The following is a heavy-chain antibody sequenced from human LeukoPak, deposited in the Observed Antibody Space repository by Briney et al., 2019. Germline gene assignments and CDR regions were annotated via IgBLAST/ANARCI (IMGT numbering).Heavy chain of an antibody. Sequence: SVKVSCKASAGTFSSYTISWVRQAPGQGLEWMGRIIPILGIANYAQKFQGRVTITADKSTSTAYMELSSLRSEDTAVYYCARMATIMGPFHYWAQGTLVTVSS. CDR2: IIPILGIA. CDR3: ARMATIMGPFHY. V-gene: IGHV1-69*02. CDR1: AGTFSSYT. D-gene: IGHD5-24*01. J-gene: IGHJ4*02.